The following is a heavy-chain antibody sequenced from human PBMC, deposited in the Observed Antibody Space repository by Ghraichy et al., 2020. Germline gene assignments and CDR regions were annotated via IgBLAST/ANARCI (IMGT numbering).Heavy chain of an antibody. D-gene: IGHD3-3*01. J-gene: IGHJ4*02. CDR3: ARGARPSPSGYSSHFDS. Sequence: SETLSLTCTVSGAYVNRGNDYWSWIRQPPGKGLEWIGYIYLLGRTNYNPSVKSGVTISVDTSKYQFSLKLSSVTAADTAVYFCARGARPSPSGYSSHFDSWGLGTLVTVSS. V-gene: IGHV4-61*01. CDR1: GAYVNRGNDY. CDR2: IYLLGRT.